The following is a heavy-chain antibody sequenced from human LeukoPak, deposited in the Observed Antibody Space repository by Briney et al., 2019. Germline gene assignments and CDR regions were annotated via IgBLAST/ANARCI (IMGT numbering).Heavy chain of an antibody. CDR1: EFSFSNFW. J-gene: IGHJ4*02. CDR2: IKQDGSEK. Sequence: GGSLRLSCSASEFSFSNFWMSWVRQAPGKGPEWVANIKQDGSEKYYVDSVKGRFTISRDNAETSLHLQMNSLRAEDTAVYYCARAIRDFWSGYSLHFDYWGQGTLVTVSS. CDR3: ARAIRDFWSGYSLHFDY. V-gene: IGHV3-7*01. D-gene: IGHD3-3*01.